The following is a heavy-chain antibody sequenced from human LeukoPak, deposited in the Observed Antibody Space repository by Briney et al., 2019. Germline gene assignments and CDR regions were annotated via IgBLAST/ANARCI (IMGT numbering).Heavy chain of an antibody. CDR3: ARDTTPLSEGYGMDV. CDR1: GYSISSGYY. V-gene: IGHV4-38-2*02. CDR2: IYHSGST. D-gene: IGHD1-1*01. J-gene: IGHJ6*02. Sequence: PSETLSLTCTVSGYSISSGYYWGWIRQPPGKGLKWIGSIYHSGSTYYNPSLKSRVTISVDTSKNQFSLKLSSVTAADTAVYYCARDTTPLSEGYGMDVWGQGTTVTVSS.